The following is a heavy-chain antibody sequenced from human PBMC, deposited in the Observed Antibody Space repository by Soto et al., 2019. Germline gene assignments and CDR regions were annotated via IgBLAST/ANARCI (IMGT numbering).Heavy chain of an antibody. CDR2: TYYGGST. CDR3: ARSGRYYGSGSYPPFDY. D-gene: IGHD3-10*01. Sequence: PSETLSLPCSVSGGSIRTHYWSWIRQSPEKTMEWIGNTYYGGSTNYNPSLESRATISVDMSKNQFSLKLTSVTAADTAVYSCARSGRYYGSGSYPPFDYWGQGILVTVSS. CDR1: GGSIRTHY. V-gene: IGHV4-59*11. J-gene: IGHJ4*02.